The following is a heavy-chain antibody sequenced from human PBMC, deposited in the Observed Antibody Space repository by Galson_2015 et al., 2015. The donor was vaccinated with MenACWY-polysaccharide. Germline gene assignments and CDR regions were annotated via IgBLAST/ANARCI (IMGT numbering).Heavy chain of an antibody. CDR1: GFTFSSYA. V-gene: IGHV3-30-3*01. Sequence: SLRLSCAASGFTFSSYAIHWVRQAPGKGLEWVAVISYDGSNKYYADSLKGRFTISRDNSKNMLYLQVNSLRAEDTAVYYCARAYCDRTTCYGMDVWGQGTTFTVSS. CDR3: ARAYCDRTTCYGMDV. CDR2: ISYDGSNK. J-gene: IGHJ6*02. D-gene: IGHD2-2*01.